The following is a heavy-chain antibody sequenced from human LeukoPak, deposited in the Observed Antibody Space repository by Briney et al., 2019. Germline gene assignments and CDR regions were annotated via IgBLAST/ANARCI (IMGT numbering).Heavy chain of an antibody. D-gene: IGHD3-3*01. V-gene: IGHV1-2*02. J-gene: IGHJ6*04. CDR2: INPNSGDT. Sequence: ASVKVSCKASGYTFTAYYIHWVRQAPGQGLEWMAFINPNSGDTYSAPEFQGRVTMTRDTSISTASMELAWLSSDDTAVYYCARDRITIFGVVTSPWDVWGKGTTVTVSS. CDR1: GYTFTAYY. CDR3: ARDRITIFGVVTSPWDV.